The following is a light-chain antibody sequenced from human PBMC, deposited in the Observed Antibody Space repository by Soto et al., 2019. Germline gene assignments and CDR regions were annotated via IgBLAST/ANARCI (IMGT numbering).Light chain of an antibody. CDR3: QPSYT. J-gene: IGKJ2*01. Sequence: EIVMTQSPATLSVSPGERATLSCRASQSVSSNLAWYQQKPGQAPRLLIYGASTRATGIPARFSGSGSGTEFTLTISSLQSEDFAVYYCQPSYTFGQGTKLEIK. CDR1: QSVSSN. V-gene: IGKV3-15*01. CDR2: GAS.